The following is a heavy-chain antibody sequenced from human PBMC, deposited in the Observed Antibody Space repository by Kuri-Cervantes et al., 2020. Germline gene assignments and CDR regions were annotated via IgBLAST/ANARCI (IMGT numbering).Heavy chain of an antibody. Sequence: GGSLRLSCAASGFTFSSYGMHWVRQAPGKGLEWVAVISYDGSNKYYADSVKGRSTISRDNSKNTLYLQMNSLRAEDTAVYYCAAPGGIVVVPAASFDYWGQGTLVTVSS. CDR2: ISYDGSNK. V-gene: IGHV3-30*03. D-gene: IGHD2-2*01. CDR3: AAPGGIVVVPAASFDY. CDR1: GFTFSSYG. J-gene: IGHJ4*02.